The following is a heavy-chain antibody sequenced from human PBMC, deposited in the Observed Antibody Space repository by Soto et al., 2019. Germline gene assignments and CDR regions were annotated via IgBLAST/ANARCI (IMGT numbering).Heavy chain of an antibody. CDR2: ISAYNGNT. CDR3: AKQENPSASRVNMSY. Sequence: ASVKVSCKASGYTFTSYGISWVRQAPGQGLEWMGWISAYNGNTNYAQKLQGRVTMTTDTSTSTAYMELRSLRADDTAVYYCAKQENPSASRVNMSYWGQGTLVTVSS. J-gene: IGHJ4*02. D-gene: IGHD6-13*01. CDR1: GYTFTSYG. V-gene: IGHV1-18*01.